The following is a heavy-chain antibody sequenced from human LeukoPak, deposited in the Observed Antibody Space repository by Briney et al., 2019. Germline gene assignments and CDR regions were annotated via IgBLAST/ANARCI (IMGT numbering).Heavy chain of an antibody. CDR3: AKMPGGQYDSSGYYPY. V-gene: IGHV3-23*01. CDR1: GFTFSSYA. D-gene: IGHD3-22*01. Sequence: QSGGSLRLSCAASGFTFSSYAMSWVRQAPGKGLEWVSAISGSGGSTYYADSVKGRFTISRGNSKNTLYLQMNSLRAEDTAVYYCAKMPGGQYDSSGYYPYWGQGTLVTVSS. CDR2: ISGSGGST. J-gene: IGHJ4*02.